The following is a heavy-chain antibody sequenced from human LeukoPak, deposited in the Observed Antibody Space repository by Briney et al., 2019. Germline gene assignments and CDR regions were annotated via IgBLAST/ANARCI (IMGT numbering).Heavy chain of an antibody. CDR3: ARDLGGVDIVLMVYAQPNGMDV. J-gene: IGHJ6*02. CDR2: ISAYNGNT. CDR1: GYTFTSYG. V-gene: IGHV1-18*01. D-gene: IGHD2-8*01. Sequence: ASVKVSCKASGYTFTSYGISWVRQAPGQGLEWMGWISAYNGNTNYAQKLQGRVTMTTDTSASTAYMELRSLRSGDTAVYYCARDLGGVDIVLMVYAQPNGMDVWGQGTTVTVSS.